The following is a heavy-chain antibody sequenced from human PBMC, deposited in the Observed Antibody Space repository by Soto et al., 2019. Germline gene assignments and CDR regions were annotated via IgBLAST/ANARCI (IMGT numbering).Heavy chain of an antibody. Sequence: QLQLQESGPGLVKPSETLSLICSVSGVSISGSSYYWGWIRQPPGKGLEWIGSIYYSGQTYYNPSHKSRVTISIDRSNNQFSLNLTSVTVTDTAIYYCARHGSSWGQGSLVTVSS. CDR3: ARHGSS. CDR2: IYYSGQT. J-gene: IGHJ5*02. V-gene: IGHV4-39*01. CDR1: GVSISGSSYY.